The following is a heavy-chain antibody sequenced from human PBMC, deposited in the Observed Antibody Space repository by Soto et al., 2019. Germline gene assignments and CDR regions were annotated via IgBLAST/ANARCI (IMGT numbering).Heavy chain of an antibody. CDR2: ISYDGSNK. Sequence: QVQLVESGGGVVQPGRSLRLSCAASGFTFSSYGMHWVRQAPGKGLEWVAVISYDGSNKDYADSVKGRFTTSRDNYKNPLYLQMNSLRAEDTAVYYCAKDIDYGDNWFDPWGPGTLVTVSS. CDR1: GFTFSSYG. J-gene: IGHJ5*02. V-gene: IGHV3-30*18. CDR3: AKDIDYGDNWFDP. D-gene: IGHD4-17*01.